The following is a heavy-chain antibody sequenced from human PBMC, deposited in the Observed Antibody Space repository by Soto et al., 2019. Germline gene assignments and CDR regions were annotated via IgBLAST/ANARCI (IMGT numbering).Heavy chain of an antibody. D-gene: IGHD3-22*01. V-gene: IGHV4-31*03. CDR1: GGSISSGGYY. CDR2: IYYSGST. CDR3: ARVEIEVSLKYGMDV. J-gene: IGHJ6*02. Sequence: SETLSLTCTVSGGSISSGGYYWSWIRQHPGKGLEWIGYIYYSGSTYYNPSLKSRVTISVDTSKNQFSLKLSSVTAADTAVYYCARVEIEVSLKYGMDVWGQGTTVTVSS.